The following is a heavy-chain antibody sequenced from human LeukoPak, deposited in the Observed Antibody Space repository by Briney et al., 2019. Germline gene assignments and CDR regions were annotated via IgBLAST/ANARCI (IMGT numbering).Heavy chain of an antibody. J-gene: IGHJ4*02. CDR2: ISDIGSI. D-gene: IGHD3-22*01. CDR1: GGSISSYY. CDR3: ARDRYDSSGYYRILDY. Sequence: KPSETLSLTCTVSGGSISSYYWSWIRQPPGKGLEWIAYISDIGSINYNPSLKSRVTISVDTSKNQFSLKLSSVTAADTAVYYCARDRYDSSGYYRILDYWGQGTLVTVSS. V-gene: IGHV4-59*01.